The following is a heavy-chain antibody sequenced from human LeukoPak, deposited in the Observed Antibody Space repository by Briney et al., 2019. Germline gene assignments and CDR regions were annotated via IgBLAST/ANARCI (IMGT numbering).Heavy chain of an antibody. CDR3: AKEENYYDSSGYRHNAY. CDR1: GFTFSSYA. Sequence: GGALRLSCAASGFTFSSYAMSWARQAPGKGLEWVSAISGSGGRTYYADSVKGRFTISRDNSKNTLYLQMNSLRAEDTAVYYCAKEENYYDSSGYRHNAYWGPRFTVTVSS. J-gene: IGHJ4*02. CDR2: ISGSGGRT. D-gene: IGHD3-22*01. V-gene: IGHV3-23*01.